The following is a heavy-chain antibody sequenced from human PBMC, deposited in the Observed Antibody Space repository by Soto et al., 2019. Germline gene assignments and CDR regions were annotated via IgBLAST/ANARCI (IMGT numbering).Heavy chain of an antibody. CDR2: IYGTGNT. V-gene: IGHV4-39*01. J-gene: IGHJ6*02. CDR3: RSSSRYSTDV. D-gene: IGHD6-13*01. Sequence: QLQLQESGPGLVKPSEILSLSCTVSGGSITSSFYWGWIRQPPGKGLEWIGSIYGTGNTYYNPSLKGRVTISADTSKNQFSLNLISVTAADTAVYYCRSSSRYSTDVWGQGVTVTVSS. CDR1: GGSITSSFY.